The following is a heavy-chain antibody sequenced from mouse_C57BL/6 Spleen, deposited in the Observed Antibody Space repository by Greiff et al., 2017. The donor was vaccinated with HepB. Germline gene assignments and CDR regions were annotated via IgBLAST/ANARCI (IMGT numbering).Heavy chain of an antibody. CDR1: GYTFTSYW. CDR2: INPSNGGT. V-gene: IGHV1-53*01. D-gene: IGHD1-1*01. Sequence: QVQLQQPGTELVKPGASVKLSCKASGYTFTSYWMHWVKQRPGQGLEWIGNINPSNGGTNYNEKFKSKATLTVDKSSSTAYMQLSSLTSEDSAVYYCARGNTVVARGYYYAMDYWGQGTSVTVSS. J-gene: IGHJ4*01. CDR3: ARGNTVVARGYYYAMDY.